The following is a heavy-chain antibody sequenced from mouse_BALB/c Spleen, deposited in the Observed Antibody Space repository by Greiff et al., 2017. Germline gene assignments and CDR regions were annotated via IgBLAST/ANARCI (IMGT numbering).Heavy chain of an antibody. CDR3: ARDATYRYDVGYWYFDV. D-gene: IGHD2-14*01. V-gene: IGHV7-1*02. CDR2: SRNKANDYTT. J-gene: IGHJ1*01. CDR1: GFTFSDFY. Sequence: EVKLQESGGGLVQPGGSLRLSCATSGFTFSDFYMEWVRQPPGKRLEWIAASRNKANDYTTEYSASVKGRFIVSRDTSQSILYLQMNALRAEDTAIYYCARDATYRYDVGYWYFDVWGAGTTVTVSS.